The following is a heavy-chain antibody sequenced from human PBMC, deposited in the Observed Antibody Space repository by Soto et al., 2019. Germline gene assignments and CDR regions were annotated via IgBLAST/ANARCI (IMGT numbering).Heavy chain of an antibody. CDR1: GYIFVNYG. CDR2: ISLYTGNT. V-gene: IGHV1-18*01. CDR3: VMVDNYVTPTPQDV. D-gene: IGHD3-16*01. J-gene: IGHJ6*02. Sequence: QVQLVQTGDEVKKPGASVKVSCKASGYIFVNYGIAWVRQAPGQGLEWMGWISLYTGNTHSATKDQGRLTMTTDTSTTTAYMDLGSLTSDDTAVYYCVMVDNYVTPTPQDVWGQGTTVTVSS.